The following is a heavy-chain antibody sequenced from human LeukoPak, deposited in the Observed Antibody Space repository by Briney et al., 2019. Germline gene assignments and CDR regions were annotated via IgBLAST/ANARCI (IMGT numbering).Heavy chain of an antibody. CDR2: IYYSGST. CDR3: ARGVYDFWSGYSRGYFDY. D-gene: IGHD3-3*01. V-gene: IGHV4-59*12. Sequence: SETLSLTCTVAAGSISSYYWSWIRQPPGKGLEWIGYIYYSGSTNYNPSLKSRVTISVDTSKNQFSLKLSSVTAADTAVYYCARGVYDFWSGYSRGYFDYWGQGTLVTVSS. CDR1: AGSISSYY. J-gene: IGHJ4*02.